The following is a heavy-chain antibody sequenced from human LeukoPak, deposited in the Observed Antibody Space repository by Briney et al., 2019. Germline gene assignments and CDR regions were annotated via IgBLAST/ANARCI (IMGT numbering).Heavy chain of an antibody. CDR1: GFTFSSYS. D-gene: IGHD1-26*01. V-gene: IGHV3-21*04. Sequence: GGSLRLSCAASGFTFSSYSMNWVRQAPGKGLEWVSSISSSSSYIYYADSVKGRFTISRDNSKNTLYLQMNSLRAEDTAVYYCAKKGATTGDFDYWGQGTLVTVSS. CDR3: AKKGATTGDFDY. J-gene: IGHJ4*02. CDR2: ISSSSSYI.